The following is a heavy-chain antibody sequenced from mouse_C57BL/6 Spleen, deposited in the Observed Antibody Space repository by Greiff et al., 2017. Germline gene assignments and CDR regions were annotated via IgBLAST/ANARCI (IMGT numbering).Heavy chain of an antibody. Sequence: EVRLVESGGGLVKPGGSLKLSCAASGFTFSSYAMSWVRQTPEKRLEWVATISDGGSYTYYPDNVKGRFTISRDNAKNNLYLQMSHLKSEDTAMYYGARDYSGSSPWWYFDVWGTGTTVTVSS. CDR2: ISDGGSYT. J-gene: IGHJ1*03. CDR1: GFTFSSYA. D-gene: IGHD1-1*01. CDR3: ARDYSGSSPWWYFDV. V-gene: IGHV5-4*01.